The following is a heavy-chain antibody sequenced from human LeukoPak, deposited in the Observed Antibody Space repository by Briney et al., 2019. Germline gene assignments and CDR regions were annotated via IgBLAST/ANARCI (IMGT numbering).Heavy chain of an antibody. CDR3: AKPIWFGELLPFDY. V-gene: IGHV3-23*01. CDR1: GFTFSSYA. D-gene: IGHD3-10*01. CDR2: ISGSGGST. Sequence: GGSLRLSCAASGFTFSSYAMSWVRQAPGKGLEWVSAISGSGGSTYYADSVKGRFTVSRDNSKNTLYLQMNSLRAEDTAVYYCAKPIWFGELLPFDYWGQGTLVTVSS. J-gene: IGHJ4*02.